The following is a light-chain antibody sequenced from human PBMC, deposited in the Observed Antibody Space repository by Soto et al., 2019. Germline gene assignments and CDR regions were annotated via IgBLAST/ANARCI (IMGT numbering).Light chain of an antibody. J-gene: IGKJ2*01. CDR3: QQFANSLYT. Sequence: ESVLTQSPGTLSLSPGERATLSCRASQSVSSTYLAWYQQKPGQAPRLLIYGASNRATGIPDRFSGSGSGTDFTLTISRLEPEDFGVYYCQQFANSLYTFGQGTKLEI. V-gene: IGKV3-20*01. CDR2: GAS. CDR1: QSVSSTY.